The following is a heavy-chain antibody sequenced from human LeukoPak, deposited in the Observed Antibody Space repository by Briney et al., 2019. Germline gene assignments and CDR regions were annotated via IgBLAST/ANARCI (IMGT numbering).Heavy chain of an antibody. CDR2: IKPDGSAH. CDR3: ARANNSSWHN. D-gene: IGHD6-13*01. J-gene: IGHJ4*02. Sequence: GGSLRPSCATSGFTFSSNWMSWVRHVPGRGLDWVANIKPDGSAHSYAASVKGRFTVSRDNAKNSLYLQMNSLRVEDTAVYYCARANNSSWHNWGQGTLVTVSA. V-gene: IGHV3-7*01. CDR1: GFTFSSNW.